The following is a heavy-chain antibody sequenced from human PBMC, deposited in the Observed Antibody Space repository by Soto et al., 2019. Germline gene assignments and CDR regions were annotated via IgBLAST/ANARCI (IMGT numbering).Heavy chain of an antibody. Sequence: QVQLVQSGAEVKKPGSSVKVSCKASGGTFSSYAISWVRQAPGQGLEWMGGIIPIFGTANYAQKFQGRVTITADESTSTAYKELSSLRSEESAVYYCARDAQGGYQDSGGSAFAIWGQGTMVTVSS. CDR1: GGTFSSYA. D-gene: IGHD5-12*01. J-gene: IGHJ3*02. CDR3: ARDAQGGYQDSGGSAFAI. CDR2: IIPIFGTA. V-gene: IGHV1-69*01.